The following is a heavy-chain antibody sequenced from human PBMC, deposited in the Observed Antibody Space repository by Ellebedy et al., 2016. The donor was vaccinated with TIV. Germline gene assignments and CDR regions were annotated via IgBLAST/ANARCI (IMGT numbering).Heavy chain of an antibody. V-gene: IGHV3-30-3*01. CDR1: GFSFSTYA. CDR3: ARDLTQYASGAGLSDS. J-gene: IGHJ4*02. D-gene: IGHD2-2*01. Sequence: PGGSLRLSCAASGFSFSTYAMHWVRQSPRKGLEWVEIVSFDVDKKFYTDSVKGRFTISRDNSKNTLFLDMNSLGVEDTAVYYCARDLTQYASGAGLSDSWGQGTLVTVSS. CDR2: VSFDVDKK.